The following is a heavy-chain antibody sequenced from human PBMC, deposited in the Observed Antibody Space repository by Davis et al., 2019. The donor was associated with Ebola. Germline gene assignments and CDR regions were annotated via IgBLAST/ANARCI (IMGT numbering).Heavy chain of an antibody. D-gene: IGHD2-21*01. CDR3: VRDIHRGWFDP. Sequence: GESLKISCSVSGFTVSSNYMSWVRQAPGKGLVWVSYIDGDGTTTTYADSVKGRFTISRDNGRNTLYLQLNSLRAEDTAVYYCVRDIHRGWFDPWGQGALVTVSS. CDR1: GFTVSSNY. J-gene: IGHJ5*02. CDR2: IDGDGTTT. V-gene: IGHV3-74*01.